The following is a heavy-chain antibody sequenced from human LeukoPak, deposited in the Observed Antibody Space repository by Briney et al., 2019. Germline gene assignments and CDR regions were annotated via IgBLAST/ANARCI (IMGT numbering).Heavy chain of an antibody. CDR1: GGSISSYY. D-gene: IGHD3-22*01. CDR2: IYYSGST. CDR3: ARRDYYDSSGYGY. Sequence: PSETLSLTCTVSGGSISSYYGSWIGQPRGKGREGFGYIYYSGSTNYNPSLKSRVTISVDTSKNQFALKLSSVTAAGTAVYYCARRDYYDSSGYGYWGQGTLVTVSS. J-gene: IGHJ4*02. V-gene: IGHV4-59*08.